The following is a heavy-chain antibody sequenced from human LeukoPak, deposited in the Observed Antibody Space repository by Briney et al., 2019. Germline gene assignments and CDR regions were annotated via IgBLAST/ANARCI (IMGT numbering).Heavy chain of an antibody. CDR2: ISGSGGIT. Sequence: PGGSLRLSCAASGFIFNIYAMTWVRQAPGKGLEWVSSISGSGGITYYADSVKGRFTVSRDNSKNTLYLQMNSLRAEDTAVYYCARWSGYYRGDAFDIWGQGTMVTVSS. CDR1: GFIFNIYA. CDR3: ARWSGYYRGDAFDI. D-gene: IGHD3-3*01. V-gene: IGHV3-23*01. J-gene: IGHJ3*02.